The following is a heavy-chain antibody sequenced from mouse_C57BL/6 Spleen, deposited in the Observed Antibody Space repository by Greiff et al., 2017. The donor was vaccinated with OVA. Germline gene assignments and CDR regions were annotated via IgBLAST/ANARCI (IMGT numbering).Heavy chain of an antibody. J-gene: IGHJ2*01. CDR1: GYTFTDYE. CDR3: TRRAAQATDY. CDR2: IDPETGGT. Sequence: VKLVESGAELVRPGASVTLSCKASGYTFTDYEMHWVKQTPVHGLEWIGAIDPETGGTAYNQKFKGKAILTADKSSSTAYMELRSLTSEDSAVYYCTRRAAQATDYWGQGTTLTVSS. D-gene: IGHD3-2*02. V-gene: IGHV1-15*01.